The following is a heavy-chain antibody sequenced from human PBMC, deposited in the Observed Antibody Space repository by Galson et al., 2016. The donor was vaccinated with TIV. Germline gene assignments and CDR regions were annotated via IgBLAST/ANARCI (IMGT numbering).Heavy chain of an antibody. CDR2: ISSSSSFR. J-gene: IGHJ2*01. CDR1: GFAVSSIY. CDR3: ARDYGEVRGDNWYFDL. Sequence: SLRLSCATSGFAVSSIYGSWVRQAPGKGLEWVSYISSSSSFRNYADSVKGRFTISRDNAKVYLQMNSLRVEDTAVYYCARDYGEVRGDNWYFDLWGRGTLVTVSS. V-gene: IGHV3-11*05. D-gene: IGHD3-10*01.